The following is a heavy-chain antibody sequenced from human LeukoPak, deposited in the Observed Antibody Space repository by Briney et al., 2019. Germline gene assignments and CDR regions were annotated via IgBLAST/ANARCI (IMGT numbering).Heavy chain of an antibody. CDR1: GYSFTTYW. D-gene: IGHD3-3*01. V-gene: IGHV5-51*01. CDR3: ARIPSFDFWSGSPFYYFDY. Sequence: GDSLKISCQAFGYSFTTYWIGWVRQMPGKGLECMGIIYPGDSDVRYSPSFQGQVTISADKSISTAYLQWSSLKASDTAMYYCARIPSFDFWSGSPFYYFDYWGQGTLVTVSS. CDR2: IYPGDSDV. J-gene: IGHJ4*02.